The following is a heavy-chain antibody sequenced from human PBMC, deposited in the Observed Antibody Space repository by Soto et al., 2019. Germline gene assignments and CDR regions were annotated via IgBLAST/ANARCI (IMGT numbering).Heavy chain of an antibody. CDR1: GFTFDDYA. J-gene: IGHJ4*02. V-gene: IGHV3-9*01. CDR2: ISWNSCSI. D-gene: IGHD6-19*01. Sequence: EVQLVESGGGLVQPGRSLRLSCAASGFTFDDYAMHWVRQAPAKGLEWVSGISWNSCSIGYADSVKGRFTISRDNAQNALYLQMNSLRAEDTALYYCAKDKGIAVAGYYFDYCGQGTMFAVSA. CDR3: AKDKGIAVAGYYFDY.